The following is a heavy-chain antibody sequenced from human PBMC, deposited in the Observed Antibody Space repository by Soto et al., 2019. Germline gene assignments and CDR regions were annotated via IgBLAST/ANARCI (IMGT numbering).Heavy chain of an antibody. CDR2: IYPGDSDT. CDR3: ARGSGGDSLVLDL. Sequence: GESLKSSCKGSGYSFTIYCIGWVLQMPGKGLEWMGIIYPGDSDTRYSPSFQGQVTISADKSISTAYLQWSSLKASDTAMYYCARGSGGDSLVLDLWGRGTLVTVSS. CDR1: GYSFTIYC. J-gene: IGHJ2*01. V-gene: IGHV5-51*01. D-gene: IGHD4-17*01.